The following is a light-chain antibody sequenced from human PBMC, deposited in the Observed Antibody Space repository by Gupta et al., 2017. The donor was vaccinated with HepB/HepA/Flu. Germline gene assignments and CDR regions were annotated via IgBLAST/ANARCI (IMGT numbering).Light chain of an antibody. V-gene: IGKV1-39*01. J-gene: IGKJ4*01. CDR2: AAS. CDR1: QSITNY. Sequence: DIQMTQSPYSLSASVGDRVTITCRASQSITNYLNWYQQKPGKAPKLLIYAASSLQGGVPSRFSGSGSGTDFTLTITSLQPEDSATCYCQQSYSSPRTFGGGTKVEIK. CDR3: QQSYSSPRT.